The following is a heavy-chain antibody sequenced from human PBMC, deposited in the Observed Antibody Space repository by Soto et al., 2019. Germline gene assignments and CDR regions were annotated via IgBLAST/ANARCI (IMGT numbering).Heavy chain of an antibody. Sequence: SVKVSCKASGGTFSAYAISWVRQAPGHGLEWMGGILPLSGTSNYTQRFQGRVTISADKSTSTAYMELSSLRSDDTAVYYCARVSGYDSSGYYYFHIDYWGQGTLVTVSS. V-gene: IGHV1-69*06. D-gene: IGHD3-22*01. CDR3: ARVSGYDSSGYYYFHIDY. CDR2: ILPLSGTS. CDR1: GGTFSAYA. J-gene: IGHJ4*02.